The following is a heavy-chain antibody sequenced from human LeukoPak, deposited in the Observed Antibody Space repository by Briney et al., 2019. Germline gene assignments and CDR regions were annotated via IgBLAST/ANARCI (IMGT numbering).Heavy chain of an antibody. CDR3: ASGTIFGVVIPFDI. V-gene: IGHV4-39*01. CDR1: GGSISSSSYY. J-gene: IGHJ3*02. D-gene: IGHD3-3*01. Sequence: PSETLSLTCTVSGGSISSSSYYWGWIRQPPGKGLEWIGSIYYSGSTYYNPSLKSRVTISVDTSKNQFSLKLSSVTAADTAVYHCASGTIFGVVIPFDIWGQGTMVTVSS. CDR2: IYYSGST.